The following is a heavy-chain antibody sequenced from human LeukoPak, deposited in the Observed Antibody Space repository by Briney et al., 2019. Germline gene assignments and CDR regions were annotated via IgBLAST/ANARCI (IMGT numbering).Heavy chain of an antibody. Sequence: PGGSLRLSCAASGFTFSSYEMNWVRQAPGKGLEWVSYISSSGSTIYYADSVKGRFTISRDNAKNSLYQQMNSLRAEDTAVYYCARDLNVVVPDYGMDVWGQGTTVTVSS. V-gene: IGHV3-48*03. D-gene: IGHD2-2*01. J-gene: IGHJ6*02. CDR2: ISSSGSTI. CDR1: GFTFSSYE. CDR3: ARDLNVVVPDYGMDV.